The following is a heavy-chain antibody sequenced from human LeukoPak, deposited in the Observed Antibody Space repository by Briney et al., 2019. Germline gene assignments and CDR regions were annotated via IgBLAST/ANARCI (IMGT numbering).Heavy chain of an antibody. V-gene: IGHV4-59*08. CDR3: ARLRFSRSYYHFDY. CDR1: GGSISIYY. J-gene: IGHJ4*02. D-gene: IGHD1-26*01. Sequence: SETLSLTCTVSGGSISIYYWSTIRQPPGKGLEWIGYIYYSGSTNYNPSLKSRVTISVDTSKNQFSLKLSSVTAADTAVYYCARLRFSRSYYHFDYWGQGTLVTVSS. CDR2: IYYSGST.